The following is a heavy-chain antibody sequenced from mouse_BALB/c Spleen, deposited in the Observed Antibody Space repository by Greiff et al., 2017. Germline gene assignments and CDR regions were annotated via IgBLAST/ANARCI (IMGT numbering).Heavy chain of an antibody. J-gene: IGHJ4*01. Sequence: VQLVESGPGLVAPSQSLSITCTVSGFSLTDYGVSWIRQPPGKGLEWLGVIWGGGSTYYNSALKSRLSISKDNSKSQVFLKMNSLQTDDTAMYYFAKEYYYGNYYAMDYWGQGTSVTVSS. CDR1: GFSLTDYG. D-gene: IGHD2-1*01. CDR2: IWGGGST. CDR3: AKEYYYGNYYAMDY. V-gene: IGHV2-6-5*01.